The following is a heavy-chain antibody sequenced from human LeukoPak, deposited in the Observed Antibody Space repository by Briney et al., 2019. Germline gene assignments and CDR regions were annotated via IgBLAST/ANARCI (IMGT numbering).Heavy chain of an antibody. CDR3: AKALTYYYDSSGYQHYYFDY. J-gene: IGHJ4*02. Sequence: GGSLRLSCAASGFTFSSYSMNWVRQAPGKGLEWVSAISGSGGSTYYADSVKGRFTISRDNSKNTLYLQMNSLRAEDTAVYYCAKALTYYYDSSGYQHYYFDYWGQGTLVTVSS. V-gene: IGHV3-23*01. D-gene: IGHD3-22*01. CDR1: GFTFSSYS. CDR2: ISGSGGST.